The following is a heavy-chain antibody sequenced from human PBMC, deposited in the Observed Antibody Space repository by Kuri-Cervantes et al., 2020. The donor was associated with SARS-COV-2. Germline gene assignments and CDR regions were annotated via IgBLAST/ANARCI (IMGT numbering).Heavy chain of an antibody. CDR1: GFTFSSYA. D-gene: IGHD3-3*01. V-gene: IGHV3-23*01. J-gene: IGHJ4*02. CDR3: AKETALRFLDGFDY. Sequence: GESLKISCAASGFTFSSYAMSWVRQAPGKGLEWVSAISGSGGGTYYADSVKGRFTISRDNSKNTLYLQMNSLRAEDTAVYYCAKETALRFLDGFDYWGQGTLVTVSS. CDR2: ISGSGGGT.